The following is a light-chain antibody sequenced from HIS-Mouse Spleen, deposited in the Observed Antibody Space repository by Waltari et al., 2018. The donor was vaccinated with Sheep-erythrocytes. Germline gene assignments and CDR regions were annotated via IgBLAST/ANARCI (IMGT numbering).Light chain of an antibody. J-gene: IGKJ3*01. CDR1: QSVSSSY. CDR3: QQYGSSPFT. Sequence: EIVLTQSPGTLSLSPGERATLSCRASQSVSSSYLAWYQQKPGQAPRLLIYGASSRATGIPDRFSGSGSGTDFTLTISRLDPEDFAVYYCQQYGSSPFTFAPGTKVDIK. CDR2: GAS. V-gene: IGKV3-20*01.